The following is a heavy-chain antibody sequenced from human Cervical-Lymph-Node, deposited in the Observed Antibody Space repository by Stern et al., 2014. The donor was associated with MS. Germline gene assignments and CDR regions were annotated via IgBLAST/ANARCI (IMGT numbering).Heavy chain of an antibody. V-gene: IGHV4-31*03. CDR2: IYYSGTT. CDR3: ARGRPGTTRTYVGGFDC. Sequence: QVQLQESGPGLVKPSETLSLTCSVSGDTIPTGGYYWSWIRQHPGKGLEWIGYIYYSGTTYSNPSLESRVTVSVDTSKNQFSLRLTSVTAADTAIYYCARGRPGTTRTYVGGFDCWGQGTLVTVSS. J-gene: IGHJ4*02. D-gene: IGHD2-15*01. CDR1: GDTIPTGGYY.